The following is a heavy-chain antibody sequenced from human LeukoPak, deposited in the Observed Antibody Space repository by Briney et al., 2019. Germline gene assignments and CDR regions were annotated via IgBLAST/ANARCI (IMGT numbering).Heavy chain of an antibody. V-gene: IGHV3-23*01. J-gene: IGHJ4*02. CDR2: ISGSGGST. Sequence: GGSLRLSCAASGFTFSSYAMSWVRQAPGKGLEWVSAISGSGGSTYYADSVKGRFTISRDNSKNTLYLQMNSLRAEDTAVYYCAKDPYDFWSGSLFDYWGRGTLVTVSS. D-gene: IGHD3-3*01. CDR3: AKDPYDFWSGSLFDY. CDR1: GFTFSSYA.